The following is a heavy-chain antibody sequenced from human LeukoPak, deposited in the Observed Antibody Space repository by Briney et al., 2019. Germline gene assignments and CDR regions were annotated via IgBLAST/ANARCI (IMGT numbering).Heavy chain of an antibody. CDR2: ISYDGSNK. J-gene: IGHJ4*02. D-gene: IGHD3-10*01. V-gene: IGHV3-30*18. CDR3: AKDGRLYGSGSSPGYYFDY. CDR1: GFTFSSYG. Sequence: PGGSLRLSCAASGFTFSSYGMHWVRQAPGKGLEWVAVISYDGSNKCYADSVKGRFTISRDNSKNTLYLQMNSLRAEDTAVYYCAKDGRLYGSGSSPGYYFDYWGQGTLVTVSS.